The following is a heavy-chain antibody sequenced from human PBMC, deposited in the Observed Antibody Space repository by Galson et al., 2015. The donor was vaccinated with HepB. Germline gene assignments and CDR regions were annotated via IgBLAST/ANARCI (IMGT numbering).Heavy chain of an antibody. Sequence: SLRLSCAASGFPLSIYGMHWVRQAPGKGLVWVASINGDGSGTNYADSVKGRFTIPRDKTKTTVYLQMNSLRDEDTAVYYCARDPHYDRSGSYFGLDFWGQGTTVTVSS. CDR2: INGDGSGT. D-gene: IGHD3-22*01. V-gene: IGHV3-74*01. CDR3: ARDPHYDRSGSYFGLDF. CDR1: GFPLSIYG. J-gene: IGHJ6*02.